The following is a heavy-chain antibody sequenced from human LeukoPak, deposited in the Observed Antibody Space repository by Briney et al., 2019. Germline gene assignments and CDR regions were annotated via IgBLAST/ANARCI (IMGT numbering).Heavy chain of an antibody. D-gene: IGHD1-26*01. J-gene: IGHJ3*01. Sequence: GGSLRLSCAASRFSFSAYPMGWVRRAPGRGLEWVSGISAGGDLTFHADPVKGRFTISRDNSKNTLYLQMNSLRADDTAEYYCAKSLLTTASGTGRAFDLWGQGAMVTVSS. CDR2: ISAGGDLT. CDR1: RFSFSAYP. V-gene: IGHV3-23*01. CDR3: AKSLLTTASGTGRAFDL.